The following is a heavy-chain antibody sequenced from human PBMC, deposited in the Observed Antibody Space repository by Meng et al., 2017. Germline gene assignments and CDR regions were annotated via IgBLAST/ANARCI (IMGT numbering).Heavy chain of an antibody. Sequence: GESLKISCAASGFTFSSYWMSWVRQAPGKGLEWLANIKQDGSEKYYVDSVKGRFTISRDNAKNSLYLQINSLRAEDTAVYYCARPCHYYDSSGYYYGYWGQGTLVTVSS. D-gene: IGHD3-22*01. CDR2: IKQDGSEK. J-gene: IGHJ4*02. CDR3: ARPCHYYDSSGYYYGY. V-gene: IGHV3-7*01. CDR1: GFTFSSYW.